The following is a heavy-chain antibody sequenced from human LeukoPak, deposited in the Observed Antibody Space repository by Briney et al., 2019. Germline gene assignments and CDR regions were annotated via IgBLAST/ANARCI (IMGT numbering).Heavy chain of an antibody. J-gene: IGHJ5*02. D-gene: IGHD4-23*01. CDR1: GGTFSSYA. V-gene: IGHV1-69*04. CDR3: ARSNYGGKRWFDP. Sequence: SVKVSCKASGGTFSSYAISWVRQAPGQGLEWMGRIIPILGIANYAQKFQGRVTMTRDTSISTAYMELSSLRSEDTAVYFCARSNYGGKRWFDPWGQGTLVTVSS. CDR2: IIPILGIA.